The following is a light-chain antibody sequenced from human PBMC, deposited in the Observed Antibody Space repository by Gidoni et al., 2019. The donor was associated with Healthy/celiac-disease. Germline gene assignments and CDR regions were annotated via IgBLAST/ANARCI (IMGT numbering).Light chain of an antibody. J-gene: IGLJ3*02. Sequence: SYVLTQPPSVSVAPGQTARITCGGNNIGSKSVHWYQQKPGQAPVLVVYDDSDRPSGIPARFSGSNSGNTATLTISRVEAGDEADYYCQVWDSFRVFGGGTKLTGL. CDR3: QVWDSFRV. CDR1: NIGSKS. CDR2: DDS. V-gene: IGLV3-21*02.